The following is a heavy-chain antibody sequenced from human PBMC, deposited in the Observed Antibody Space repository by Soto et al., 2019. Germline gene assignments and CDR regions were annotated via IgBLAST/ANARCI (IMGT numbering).Heavy chain of an antibody. D-gene: IGHD3-10*01. J-gene: IGHJ6*02. Sequence: ASVKVSCKASGYTFTSYAMHWVRQAPGQRLEWMGWINAGNGNTKYSQKFQGRVTITRDTSASTAYMELSSLRSEDTAVYYCARDGVNYYGSGSYSNALDVWGQGTTVTVSS. CDR3: ARDGVNYYGSGSYSNALDV. CDR1: GYTFTSYA. V-gene: IGHV1-3*01. CDR2: INAGNGNT.